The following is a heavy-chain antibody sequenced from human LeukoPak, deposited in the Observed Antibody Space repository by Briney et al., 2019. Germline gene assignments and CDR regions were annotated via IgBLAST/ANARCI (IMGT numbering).Heavy chain of an antibody. D-gene: IGHD2-2*01. CDR2: INHSGST. V-gene: IGHV4-34*01. Sequence: SETLSLTCAVYGGSFSGYYWSWIRQPPGKGLEWIGEINHSGSTNYNPSLRSRVTMSVDTSKSQFSLKLTSVTAADTAVYYCARMLLAVVPAASYYYMDVWGKGTTVTVSS. CDR1: GGSFSGYY. CDR3: ARMLLAVVPAASYYYMDV. J-gene: IGHJ6*03.